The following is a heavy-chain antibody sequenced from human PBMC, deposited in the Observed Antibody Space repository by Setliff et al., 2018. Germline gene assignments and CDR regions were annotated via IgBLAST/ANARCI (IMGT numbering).Heavy chain of an antibody. CDR3: ARAGAIQGGFDI. J-gene: IGHJ3*02. CDR1: GGSISTYY. CDR2: IHSSGNT. V-gene: IGHV4-4*07. D-gene: IGHD7-27*01. Sequence: PSETLSLTCNVSGGSISTYYWSWIRQPAGKGLEWIGRIHSSGNTNYKPSLKSRVTMSVDTTKNQFSLKLSSVTAADTAVYYCARAGAIQGGFDIWGQGTVVTVSS.